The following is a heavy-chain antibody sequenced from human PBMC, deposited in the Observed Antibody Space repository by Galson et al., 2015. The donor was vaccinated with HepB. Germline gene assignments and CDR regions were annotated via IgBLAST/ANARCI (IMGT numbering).Heavy chain of an antibody. J-gene: IGHJ4*02. CDR3: TTDVADYGSGELDY. D-gene: IGHD3-10*01. Sequence: SLRLSCAASGFIFSRAWMTWVRQAPGRGLERVARIKSKEYGGTADYAAPVKGRFTISRDDSENTVHLQMNSLKTEDTAVYYCTTDVADYGSGELDYWGQGTLVTVSS. V-gene: IGHV3-15*01. CDR1: GFIFSRAW. CDR2: IKSKEYGGTA.